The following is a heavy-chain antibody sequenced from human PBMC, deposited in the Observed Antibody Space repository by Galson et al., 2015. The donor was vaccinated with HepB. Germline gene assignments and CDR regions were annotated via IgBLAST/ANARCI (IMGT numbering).Heavy chain of an antibody. CDR2: MNPNSGNT. CDR3: ARGGAIFGVVIGAYYYYMDV. CDR1: GYTFTSYG. Sequence: SVKVSCKASGYTFTSYGISWVRQAPGQGLEWMGWMNPNSGNTGYAQKFQGRVTMTRNTSISTAYMELSSLRSEDTAVYYCARGGAIFGVVIGAYYYYMDVWGKGTTVTVSS. J-gene: IGHJ6*03. V-gene: IGHV1-8*02. D-gene: IGHD3-3*01.